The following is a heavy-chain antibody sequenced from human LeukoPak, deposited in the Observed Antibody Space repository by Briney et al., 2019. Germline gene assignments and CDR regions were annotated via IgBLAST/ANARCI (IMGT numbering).Heavy chain of an antibody. J-gene: IGHJ6*02. CDR2: INSDGSST. CDR3: ARDPQTLVGAYYYGMDV. D-gene: IGHD3-10*01. Sequence: GGSLRLSCAASGFTFSSYWMPWVRQAPGKGLVWVSRINSDGSSTSYADSVKGRFTISRDNAKNTLYLQMNSLRAEDTAVYYCARDPQTLVGAYYYGMDVWDQGTTVTVSS. CDR1: GFTFSSYW. V-gene: IGHV3-74*01.